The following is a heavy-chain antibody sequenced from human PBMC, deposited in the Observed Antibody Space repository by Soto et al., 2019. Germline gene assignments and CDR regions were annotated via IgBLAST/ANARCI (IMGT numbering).Heavy chain of an antibody. Sequence: QVQLVESGGGVVQPGRSLKLSCAASGFSLSTSGMHWVRQAPGKGLEWLAVIWYDGSIKNYADSVKGRFTISRDNFKDTVYLQMNSLTAEDMAVYFCVRGVGNYYHGMDVWGQGTTVTVSS. V-gene: IGHV3-33*01. CDR1: GFSLSTSG. J-gene: IGHJ6*02. D-gene: IGHD3-10*01. CDR3: VRGVGNYYHGMDV. CDR2: IWYDGSIK.